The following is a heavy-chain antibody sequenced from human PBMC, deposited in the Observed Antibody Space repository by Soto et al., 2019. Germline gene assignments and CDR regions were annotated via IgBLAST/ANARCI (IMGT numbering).Heavy chain of an antibody. J-gene: IGHJ5*02. Sequence: ASVKVSCKASGYTFTCYYMHCVRQAPGQGLEWMGIINPSGGSTSYAQKFQGRVTMTRDTSTSTVYMELSSLRSEDTAVYYCARARSDYGDYYWFDPWGQGTLVTVSS. CDR1: GYTFTCYY. CDR2: INPSGGST. V-gene: IGHV1-46*01. CDR3: ARARSDYGDYYWFDP. D-gene: IGHD4-17*01.